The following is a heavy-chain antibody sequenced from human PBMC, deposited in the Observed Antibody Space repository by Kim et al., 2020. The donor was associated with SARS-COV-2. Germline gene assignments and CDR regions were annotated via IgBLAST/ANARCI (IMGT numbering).Heavy chain of an antibody. CDR1: GYTFTSYG. D-gene: IGHD3-16*02. J-gene: IGHJ3*02. CDR3: ARDVATLGSSSYVTMITFGGVIDDAFDI. V-gene: IGHV1-18*04. Sequence: ASVKVSCKASGYTFTSYGISWVRQAPGQGLEWMGWISAYNGNTNYAQKLQGRVTMTTDTSTSTAYMELRSLRSDDTAVYYCARDVATLGSSSYVTMITFGGVIDDAFDIWGQGTMVTVSS. CDR2: ISAYNGNT.